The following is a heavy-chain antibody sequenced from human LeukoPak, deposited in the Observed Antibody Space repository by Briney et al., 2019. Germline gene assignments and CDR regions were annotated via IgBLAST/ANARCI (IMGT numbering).Heavy chain of an antibody. CDR2: IYSGGST. J-gene: IGHJ5*02. CDR1: GFTVSSNY. V-gene: IGHV3-53*01. Sequence: GGSLRLSCAASGFTVSSNYMSWVRQAPGKGLEWVSVIYSGGSTYYADSVKGRFTISRDNSKNTLYLQMNSLRAEDTAVYYCARVRRYDFWSGYPWGQGTLVTVSS. D-gene: IGHD3-3*01. CDR3: ARVRRYDFWSGYP.